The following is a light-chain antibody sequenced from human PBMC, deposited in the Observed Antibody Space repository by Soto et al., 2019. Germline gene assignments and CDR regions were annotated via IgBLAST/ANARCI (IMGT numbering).Light chain of an antibody. CDR3: AAWDDSLSGVV. CDR1: SSNIGSKT. J-gene: IGLJ2*01. CDR2: SND. V-gene: IGLV1-44*01. Sequence: QPVLTQPPSASGTPGQRVTISCSGSSSNIGSKTVNWYQLLPGTAPKLLIYSNDQRPSGVADRFSGSKSGTSASLAISGLQSEDEADYSCAAWDDSLSGVVFGGGTKLTVL.